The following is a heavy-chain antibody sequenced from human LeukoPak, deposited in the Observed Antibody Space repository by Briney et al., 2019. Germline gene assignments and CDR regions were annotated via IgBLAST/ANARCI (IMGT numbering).Heavy chain of an antibody. J-gene: IGHJ4*02. CDR1: LYTHNNQL. CDR2: ISPHSHNT. Sequence: GASVKDTFLASLYTHNNQLSNEVRQAPGQGLEWVGWISPHSHNTHYADKFQGRVTMTTDTSTTTVYMELRSLRSDDAAVYLCARGQTMYYWGQGTPVTVSS. CDR3: ARGQTMYY. V-gene: IGHV1-18*01. D-gene: IGHD3-10*02.